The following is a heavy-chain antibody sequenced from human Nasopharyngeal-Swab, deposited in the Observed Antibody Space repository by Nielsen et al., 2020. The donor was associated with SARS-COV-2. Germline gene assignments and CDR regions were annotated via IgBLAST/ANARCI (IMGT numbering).Heavy chain of an antibody. V-gene: IGHV3-74*01. CDR1: GFTFSTYS. CDR2: INRDGSST. D-gene: IGHD6-19*01. CDR3: ARETAVAGDYYCDY. J-gene: IGHJ4*02. Sequence: GESLKISCTASGFTFSTYSMNWVRQAPGKGLVWVSRINRDGSSTSYADSVKGRFTISRENAKNTLYLQMNSLRVEDTAVYYCARETAVAGDYYCDYWGQGTLVAVSS.